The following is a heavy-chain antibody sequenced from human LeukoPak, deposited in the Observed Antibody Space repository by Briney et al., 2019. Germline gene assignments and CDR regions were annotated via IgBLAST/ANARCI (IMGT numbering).Heavy chain of an antibody. CDR3: ARGLTEYGMDV. Sequence: GGSLRLSCAASGFTFDDYGMSWVRQAPGKGLEWVSGINWSGGSAGYADSVKGRFTISRDNAKNSLYLQMNSLRAEDTALYYCARGLTEYGMDVWGQGTTVTVSS. V-gene: IGHV3-20*04. J-gene: IGHJ6*02. D-gene: IGHD3-9*01. CDR2: INWSGGSA. CDR1: GFTFDDYG.